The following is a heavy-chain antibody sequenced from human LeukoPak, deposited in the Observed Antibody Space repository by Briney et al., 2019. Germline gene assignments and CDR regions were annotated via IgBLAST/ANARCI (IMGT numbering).Heavy chain of an antibody. CDR3: ARYDYGRSGFDY. V-gene: IGHV3-23*01. J-gene: IGHJ4*02. CDR1: GFTFSSYA. CDR2: ISGSGGST. Sequence: GGSLRLSCAASGFTFSSYAMSWVRQAPGKGLEWVSAISGSGGSTYYADSVKGRFTISRDNSKNTLYPQMNSLRAEDTAVYYCARYDYGRSGFDYWGQGTLVTVSS. D-gene: IGHD5-12*01.